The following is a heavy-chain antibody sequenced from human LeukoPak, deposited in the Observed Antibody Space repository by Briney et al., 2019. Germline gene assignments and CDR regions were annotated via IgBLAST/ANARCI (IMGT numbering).Heavy chain of an antibody. CDR1: GFTFDDYG. V-gene: IGHV3-20*04. D-gene: IGHD5-18*01. CDR2: INWNGGST. CDR3: ARGGYSYGPYYYYYYYMDV. J-gene: IGHJ6*03. Sequence: PGGSLRLSCAASGFTFDDYGMSWVRQAPGKGLEWVSGINWNGGSTGYADSVKGRFTISRDNAKNSLYLQMNSLRAEDTALYYCARGGYSYGPYYYYYYYMDVWGKGTTVTVSS.